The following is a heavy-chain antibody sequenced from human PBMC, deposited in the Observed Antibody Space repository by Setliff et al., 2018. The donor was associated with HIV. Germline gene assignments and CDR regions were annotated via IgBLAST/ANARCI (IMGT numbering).Heavy chain of an antibody. J-gene: IGHJ6*02. V-gene: IGHV4-59*01. Sequence: ASETLSLTCTVSGGSISGYYWSWIRQPPGKGLEWIVYIYYSGSTNYNPSLKSRVTISVDTSKNQFSLKLSSVIAADTAVYYCARIFGDQGYYYSMDVWGQGTTVTVSS. CDR1: GGSISGYY. CDR2: IYYSGST. D-gene: IGHD3-3*01. CDR3: ARIFGDQGYYYSMDV.